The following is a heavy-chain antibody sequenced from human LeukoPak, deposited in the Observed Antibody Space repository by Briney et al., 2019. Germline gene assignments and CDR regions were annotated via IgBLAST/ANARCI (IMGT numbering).Heavy chain of an antibody. CDR1: GYSLSALS. V-gene: IGHV1-24*01. J-gene: IGHJ4*02. CDR3: ATDRVYRSSGRSWGFFDY. CDR2: FDSENNKM. D-gene: IGHD6-19*01. Sequence: GASVKLSCKISGYSLSALSIHWVREAPGEGLECMGGFDSENNKMVYSQKFQGRVTMTEDTSADTAYMELTSLRSEDTAVYFCATDRVYRSSGRSWGFFDYWGQGTLVIVSS.